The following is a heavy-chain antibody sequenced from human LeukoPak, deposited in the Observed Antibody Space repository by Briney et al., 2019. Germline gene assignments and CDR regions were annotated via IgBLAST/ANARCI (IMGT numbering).Heavy chain of an antibody. CDR2: IYTSGST. V-gene: IGHV4-61*02. Sequence: PSQTLSLTCTVSGGSINSGSYYWSWIRQPAGKGLEWIGRIYTSGSTNYNPSLKSRVTISVDTSNNQFPLKLSSVTAADTAVYYCARGFGFGGGKFDYWGQGTLVTVSS. CDR3: ARGFGFGGGKFDY. J-gene: IGHJ4*02. CDR1: GGSINSGSYY. D-gene: IGHD3-10*01.